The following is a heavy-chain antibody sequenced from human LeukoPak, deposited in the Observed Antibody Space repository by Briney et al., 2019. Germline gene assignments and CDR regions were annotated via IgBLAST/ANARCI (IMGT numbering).Heavy chain of an antibody. J-gene: IGHJ4*02. CDR2: IKRDGSEK. CDR1: GFTFSDYW. V-gene: IGHV3-7*01. Sequence: GGSLRLSCAASGFTFSDYWMTWVRQAPGKGLEWVANIKRDGSEKYYVDSVKGRLTISRDNAKNSLYLQMNSLRAEDTAVYYCTGYDSGSINIDSWGQGTLVTVSS. D-gene: IGHD3-10*01. CDR3: TGYDSGSINIDS.